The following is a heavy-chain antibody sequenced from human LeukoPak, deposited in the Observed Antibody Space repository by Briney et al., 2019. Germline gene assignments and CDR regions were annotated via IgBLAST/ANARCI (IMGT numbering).Heavy chain of an antibody. CDR1: GFTFSSYW. CDR2: INSDGSST. CDR3: ARDYYDSTQDAFDI. J-gene: IGHJ3*02. Sequence: GGSLRLSCAASGFTFSSYWMHWVRQAPGKGLVWVSRINSDGSSTSYADSVKGRFAISRDNAKNTLYLQMNGLRAEDTAVYYCARDYYDSTQDAFDIWGQGTMVTVSS. V-gene: IGHV3-74*01. D-gene: IGHD3-22*01.